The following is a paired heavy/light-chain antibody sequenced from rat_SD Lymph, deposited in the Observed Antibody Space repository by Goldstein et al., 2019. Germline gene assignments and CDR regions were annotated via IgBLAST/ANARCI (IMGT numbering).Heavy chain of an antibody. D-gene: IGHD1-6*01. CDR1: GFTFSDYY. Sequence: EVQLVESGGGLVQPGRSLKLSCAASGFTFSDYYMAWVRQAPTKGLEWVASISYDGGSTYYRDSVKGRFTISRDNAKSSLYLQMDSLRSEDTATYYCTTDDADMYTTDLYWYFDFWGPGTMVTVSS. V-gene: IGHV5-20*01. CDR2: ISYDGGST. J-gene: IGHJ1*01. CDR3: TTDDADMYTTDLYWYFDF.
Light chain of an antibody. J-gene: IGKJ5*01. CDR2: LAS. Sequence: DTVLTQSPALAVSPGERVTISCRASESVSTLMHWYQQKPGQQPKLLIYLASNLESGVPARFSGSGSGTDFTLTIDPVEADDTATYYCQQSWNDPTFGSGTKLEIK. V-gene: IGKV3S9*01. CDR1: ESVSTL. CDR3: QQSWNDPT.